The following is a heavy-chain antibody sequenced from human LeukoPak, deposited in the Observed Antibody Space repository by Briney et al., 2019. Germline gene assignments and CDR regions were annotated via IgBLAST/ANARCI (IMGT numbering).Heavy chain of an antibody. CDR2: ISAYNGNT. D-gene: IGHD6-13*01. CDR1: GGTFSSYA. J-gene: IGHJ4*02. Sequence: ASVKVSCKASGGTFSSYAISWVRQAPGQGLEWMGWISAYNGNTNYAQKLQGRVTMTTDTSTSTAYMELRSLRSDDTAVYYCARPRPHSSSLNFDYWGQGTLVTVSS. V-gene: IGHV1-18*01. CDR3: ARPRPHSSSLNFDY.